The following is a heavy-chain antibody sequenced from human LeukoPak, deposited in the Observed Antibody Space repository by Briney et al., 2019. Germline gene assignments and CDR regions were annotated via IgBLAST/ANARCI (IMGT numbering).Heavy chain of an antibody. CDR1: GFTFSSYA. CDR3: AKMAFIAYISGWRENSYPDY. Sequence: LSGGSLRLSCTASGFTFSSYAMSWVRQAPGKGLEWVSAISGSGGSTYYADSVKGRFTISRDNSKNTLYLQMNSLRAEDTAVYYCAKMAFIAYISGWRENSYPDYWGQGTLVTVSS. J-gene: IGHJ4*02. CDR2: ISGSGGST. D-gene: IGHD6-19*01. V-gene: IGHV3-23*01.